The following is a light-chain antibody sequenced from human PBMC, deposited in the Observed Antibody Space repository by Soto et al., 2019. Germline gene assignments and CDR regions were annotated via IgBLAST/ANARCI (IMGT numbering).Light chain of an antibody. CDR2: DAS. J-gene: IGKJ2*01. CDR3: QQRSNWPPS. V-gene: IGKV3-11*01. Sequence: EIVLTQSPATLSLSPGERATLSSRASQSVSSYLAWYQQKPGQAPRLLIYDASNRATGIPARFSGSGSGIDFTLTISSLEPEDFAVYYCQQRSNWPPSFGQGTKLEI. CDR1: QSVSSY.